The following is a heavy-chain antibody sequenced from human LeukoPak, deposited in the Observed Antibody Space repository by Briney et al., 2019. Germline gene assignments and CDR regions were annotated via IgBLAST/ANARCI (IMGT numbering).Heavy chain of an antibody. J-gene: IGHJ4*02. V-gene: IGHV3-74*01. D-gene: IGHD1/OR15-1a*01. Sequence: GSLRLSCATSGLTFNINWMDWVRQAPGKGLVWVSRVNSDGSSTIYADSVKGRFTISRDNAKNTLYLQMNSLRAEDTAVDYCVRTVGRVPGEQWGQGTLVTVSS. CDR3: VRTVGRVPGEQ. CDR1: GLTFNINW. CDR2: VNSDGSST.